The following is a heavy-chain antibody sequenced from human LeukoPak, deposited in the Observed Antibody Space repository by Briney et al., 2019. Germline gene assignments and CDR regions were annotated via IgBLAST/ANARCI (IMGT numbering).Heavy chain of an antibody. CDR2: IFYSGST. CDR3: ARGQSSSWYGVIGYYYYYMDV. V-gene: IGHV4-39*07. Sequence: SETLSLTCTVSGGSISTSNFYWGWIRQPPGKGLEWIGNIFYSGSTYYSPSLKSRVTISLDTSRNQFSLKLNSVTAADTAVYYCARGQSSSWYGVIGYYYYYMDVWGKGTTVTISS. D-gene: IGHD6-13*01. J-gene: IGHJ6*03. CDR1: GGSISTSNFY.